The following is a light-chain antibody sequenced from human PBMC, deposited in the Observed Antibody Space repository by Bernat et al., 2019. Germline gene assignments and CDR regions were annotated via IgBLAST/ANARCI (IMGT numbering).Light chain of an antibody. V-gene: IGKV3-20*01. CDR3: QQHRRSYT. Sequence: DIVLTQSPDILSLSPGERATLSCRASENVVTKLAWYQQKPGQAPRLLIHDALRRATDIPDRFSGSGSGTDFTLTISRVGPEDFAVYYCQQHRRSYTFGQGTLLEI. J-gene: IGKJ2*01. CDR1: ENVVTK. CDR2: DAL.